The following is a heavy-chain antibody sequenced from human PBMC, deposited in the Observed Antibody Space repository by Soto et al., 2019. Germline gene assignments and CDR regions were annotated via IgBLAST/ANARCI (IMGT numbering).Heavy chain of an antibody. CDR3: ARRLKAYYYYYGMDV. V-gene: IGHV4-4*02. J-gene: IGHJ6*02. CDR2: IYHSGST. CDR1: GGSISSSNC. Sequence: SETLSLTCAVSGGSISSSNCLSWFRQPPGKGLEWIGEIYHSGSTNYNPSLKSRVTISVDKSKNQFSLKLSSVTAADTAVYYCARRLKAYYYYYGMDVWGQGTTVTVSS.